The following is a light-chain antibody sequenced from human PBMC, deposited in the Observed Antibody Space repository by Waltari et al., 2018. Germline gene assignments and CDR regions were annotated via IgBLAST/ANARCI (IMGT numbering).Light chain of an antibody. J-gene: IGLJ1*01. CDR2: AND. Sequence: QSVLTPPPSVSGAPGQSVTISCTGSTSNTGAGYDVPWYQQLPGTVPKLVIYANDNRPSGVPDRFSGSKSGTSASLAITGLQSADEADYFCQSYDSSLSAYLFGSGTTVTVL. CDR3: QSYDSSLSAYL. V-gene: IGLV1-40*01. CDR1: TSNTGAGYD.